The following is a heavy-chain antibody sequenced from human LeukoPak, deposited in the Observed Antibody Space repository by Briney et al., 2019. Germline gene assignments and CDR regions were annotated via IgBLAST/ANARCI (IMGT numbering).Heavy chain of an antibody. CDR2: IYYSGNT. V-gene: IGHV4-59*01. D-gene: IGHD3-22*01. Sequence: SETLSLTCTVSGGFISSYYWSWIRQPPGKGLEWIGYIYYSGNTNYNPSLKSRVSISIHTSKNQFSLQLSSVTAADTAVYYCARDRDSSGLRVFDLWGRGTLLTVS. CDR3: ARDRDSSGLRVFDL. J-gene: IGHJ2*01. CDR1: GGFISSYY.